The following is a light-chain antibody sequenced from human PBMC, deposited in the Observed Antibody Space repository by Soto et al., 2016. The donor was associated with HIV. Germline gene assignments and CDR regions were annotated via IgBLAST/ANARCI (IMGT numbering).Light chain of an antibody. V-gene: IGLV3-21*03. CDR2: DDS. CDR1: NIGGKS. J-gene: IGLJ3*02. Sequence: SYELTQPPSVSVTPGKTASITCGGNNIGGKSVHWYQQRPGQAPVLVVFDDSDRPSGIPERFSGSSSGNTATLTISRVEIGDEADYYCQVWDSSSDHWVFGGGTKLTVL. CDR3: QVWDSSSDHWV.